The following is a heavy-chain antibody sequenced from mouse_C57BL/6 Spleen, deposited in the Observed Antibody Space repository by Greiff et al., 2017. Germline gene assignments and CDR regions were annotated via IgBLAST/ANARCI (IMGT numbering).Heavy chain of an antibody. Sequence: VQLLQPGTELVKPGASVKLSCKASGYTFTSYWMHWVKQRPGQGLEWIGNINPRNGGTNYNEKFKSKATLTVDKSSSRAYLKLSSLTSEDAAVYYCARSPDGYDVAWFAYWGQGTPVTVSA. CDR2: INPRNGGT. J-gene: IGHJ3*01. CDR3: ARSPDGYDVAWFAY. D-gene: IGHD2-2*01. V-gene: IGHV1-53*01. CDR1: GYTFTSYW.